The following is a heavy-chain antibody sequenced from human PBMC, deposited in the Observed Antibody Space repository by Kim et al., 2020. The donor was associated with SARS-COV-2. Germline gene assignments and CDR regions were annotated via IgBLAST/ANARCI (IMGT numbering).Heavy chain of an antibody. CDR3: AREIEGEPGGFDH. V-gene: IGHV3-64*04. Sequence: AATRKGRVTITRDNTKKTLDLQVNSLRDEDTGVYYCAREIEGEPGGFDHWGQGTLVTVSS. D-gene: IGHD1-26*01. J-gene: IGHJ5*02.